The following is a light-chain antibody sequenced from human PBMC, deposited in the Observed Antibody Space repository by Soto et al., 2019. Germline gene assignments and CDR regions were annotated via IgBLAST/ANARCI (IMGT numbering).Light chain of an antibody. V-gene: IGKV3-15*01. Sequence: EIVMTQSAATLSVSPGERATLSCRPSQSVGSNLAWYQQKPGQAPRLLIYGASTRATGIPARFSGSGSGTEVTLTISSLQSEDFAVYYCQQYNVWPLTFGGGTKVEIE. CDR2: GAS. CDR1: QSVGSN. J-gene: IGKJ4*01. CDR3: QQYNVWPLT.